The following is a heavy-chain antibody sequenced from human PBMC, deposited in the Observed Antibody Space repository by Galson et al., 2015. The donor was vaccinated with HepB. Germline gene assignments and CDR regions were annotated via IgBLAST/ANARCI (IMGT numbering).Heavy chain of an antibody. CDR1: GFTFSGSA. CDR2: IRSKANSYAT. D-gene: IGHD5-18*01. CDR3: TRSNVDTAYSIDY. J-gene: IGHJ4*02. Sequence: SLRLSCAASGFTFSGSAMHWVRQASGKGLEWVGRIRSKANSYATAYAASVKGRFTISRDDSKNTAYLQMNSLKTEDTAVYYCTRSNVDTAYSIDYWGQGTLVTVSS. V-gene: IGHV3-73*01.